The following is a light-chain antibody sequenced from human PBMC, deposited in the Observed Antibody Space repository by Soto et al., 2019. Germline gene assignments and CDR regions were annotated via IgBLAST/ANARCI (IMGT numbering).Light chain of an antibody. V-gene: IGKV3-20*01. Sequence: EILLTQSPSTLSLSPGERVTLSCRASQSVTVNSLAWYQQKPGQAPRLLIYAASTRAAAVPDRFTGSGSGTDFALTISRLEPEDFGVYYCQQYDTSPPIYTFGQGTKVEIK. CDR2: AAS. CDR3: QQYDTSPPIYT. J-gene: IGKJ2*01. CDR1: QSVTVNS.